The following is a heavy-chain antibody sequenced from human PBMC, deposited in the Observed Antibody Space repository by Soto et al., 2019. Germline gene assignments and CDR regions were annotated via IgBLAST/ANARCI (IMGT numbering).Heavy chain of an antibody. CDR1: GYSFISYW. Sequence: ESLKISCKSSGYSFISYWIGWVRQMPGKGLEWMGIIYPGDSETRYSPSFQGQVTISADKSISTAYLQWSSLKASDTAMYYCAGQHVLRYFDQGGMDVWGQGTTVTVSS. D-gene: IGHD3-9*01. CDR2: IYPGDSET. V-gene: IGHV5-51*01. J-gene: IGHJ6*02. CDR3: AGQHVLRYFDQGGMDV.